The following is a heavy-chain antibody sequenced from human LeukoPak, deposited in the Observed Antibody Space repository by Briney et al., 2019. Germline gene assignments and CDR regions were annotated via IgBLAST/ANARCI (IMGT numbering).Heavy chain of an antibody. J-gene: IGHJ4*02. CDR1: GFTFSDAW. V-gene: IGHV4-4*02. Sequence: PGGSLRLSCVASGFTFSDAWMSWVRQPPGKGLEWIGEIYHSGNTNYNPSLKSRVTISVDKSKNQFSLKLSSVTAADTAVYYCARESGSTYYFDHWGQGTLVTVSS. CDR3: ARESGSTYYFDH. D-gene: IGHD1-26*01. CDR2: IYHSGNT.